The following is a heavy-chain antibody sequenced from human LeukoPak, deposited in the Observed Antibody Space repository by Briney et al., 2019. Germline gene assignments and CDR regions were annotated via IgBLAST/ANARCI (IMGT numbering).Heavy chain of an antibody. D-gene: IGHD3-22*01. CDR2: ISSSSSYI. CDR3: ARERYDSSGYYFDY. J-gene: IGHJ4*02. CDR1: GFIFSNYA. Sequence: GGSLRLSCAASGFIFSNYAMSWVRQAPGKGLEWVSSISSSSSYIYYADSVKGRFTISRDNAKNSLYLQMNSLRAEDTAVYYCARERYDSSGYYFDYWGQGTLVTVSS. V-gene: IGHV3-21*01.